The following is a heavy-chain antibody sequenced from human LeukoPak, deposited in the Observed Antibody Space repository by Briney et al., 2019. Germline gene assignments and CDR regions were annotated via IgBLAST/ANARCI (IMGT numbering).Heavy chain of an antibody. Sequence: GGSLRLSCAASGFIFNNYGMSWVRQAPGKGLEYVSAISSNGGSTYYSNSVKGRLTISRDNSKNTLYLQMGSLRADDMAVYYCARDGSGSYYPLYYFDYWGQGTLVTVSS. CDR1: GFIFNNYG. CDR2: ISSNGGST. J-gene: IGHJ4*02. V-gene: IGHV3-64*01. D-gene: IGHD3-10*01. CDR3: ARDGSGSYYPLYYFDY.